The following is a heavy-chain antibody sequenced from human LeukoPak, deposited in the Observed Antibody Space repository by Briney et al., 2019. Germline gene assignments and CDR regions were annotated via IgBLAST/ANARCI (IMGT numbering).Heavy chain of an antibody. CDR3: AKRDGYNSGPFDY. J-gene: IGHJ4*02. CDR2: IQSDGSDQ. V-gene: IGHV3-30*02. D-gene: IGHD5-24*01. CDR1: GFTFSSYG. Sequence: GSLRLSCAASGFTFSSYGMHWVRPAPGKGLEWVAFIQSDGSDQYYADSVKGRLSISRDNSKNTLYLQMNSLRTEDTAVYYCAKRDGYNSGPFDYWGQGTLVTVSS.